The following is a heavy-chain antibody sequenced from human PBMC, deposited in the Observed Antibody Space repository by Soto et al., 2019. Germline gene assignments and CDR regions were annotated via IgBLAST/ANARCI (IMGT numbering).Heavy chain of an antibody. CDR2: IIPIFGTA. CDR1: GGTFSSYA. V-gene: IGHV1-69*12. D-gene: IGHD6-19*01. CDR3: ARDHTSAVAGEYNWFDP. Sequence: QVQLVQSGAEVKKPGSSVKVSCKASGGTFSSYAISWVRQAPGQGLEWMGGIIPIFGTANYAQKFQGRVTITADESTSTAYMELSSLRSEDTAVYYCARDHTSAVAGEYNWFDPWGQGTLVTVSS. J-gene: IGHJ5*02.